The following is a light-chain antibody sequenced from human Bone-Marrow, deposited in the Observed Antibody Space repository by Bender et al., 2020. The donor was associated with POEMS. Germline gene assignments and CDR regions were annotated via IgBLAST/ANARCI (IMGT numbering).Light chain of an antibody. J-gene: IGLJ1*01. V-gene: IGLV1-47*01. Sequence: QSVLTQPPSASGTPGQRVTISCSGSSSNIGSNTVDWYQQFPGTASKLLIYRNYRRPSGVPDRFSASKSGTSASLAISGLRSEDEADYYCQSYDTSLSVSYAFGTGTRVTIL. CDR3: QSYDTSLSVSYA. CDR1: SSNIGSNT. CDR2: RNY.